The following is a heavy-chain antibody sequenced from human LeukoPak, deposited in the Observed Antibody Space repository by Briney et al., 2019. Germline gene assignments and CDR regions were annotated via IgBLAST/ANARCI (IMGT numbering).Heavy chain of an antibody. J-gene: IGHJ5*02. V-gene: IGHV3-30*18. D-gene: IGHD2-2*01. CDR1: GFTFSSYG. CDR3: AKHDSSTSSNWFDP. CDR2: ISYDGSNK. Sequence: GGSLRLSCAASGFTFSSYGMPWVRQAPGKGLEWVAVISYDGSNKYYADSVKGRFTISRDNSKNTLYLQMNSPRAEDTAVYYCAKHDSSTSSNWFDPWGQGTLVTVSS.